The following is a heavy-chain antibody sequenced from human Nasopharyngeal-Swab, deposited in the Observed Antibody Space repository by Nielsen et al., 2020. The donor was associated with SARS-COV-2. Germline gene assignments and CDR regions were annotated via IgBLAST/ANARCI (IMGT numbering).Heavy chain of an antibody. CDR2: MNPGSGFK. Sequence: WVRQAPGQGLEWMGCMNPGSGFKDYAQNFQGRVTMTWNTSISTAYMEISSLRSEDTAVYYCVRWEKGGYWGQGTLVTVSS. J-gene: IGHJ4*02. CDR3: VRWEKGGY. V-gene: IGHV1-8*01. D-gene: IGHD1-26*01.